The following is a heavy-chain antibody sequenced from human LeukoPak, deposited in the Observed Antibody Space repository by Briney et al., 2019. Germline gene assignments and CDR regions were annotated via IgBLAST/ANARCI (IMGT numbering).Heavy chain of an antibody. CDR1: GYTFTGYH. CDR3: ARDSGSSGWDPTSFLDY. D-gene: IGHD6-19*01. Sequence: ASVKVPCKASGYTFTGYHIHWVRQAPGEGLEWMGWINPNSGGANSAQKYLGRVSMTRDTSISTVYMDLTSLRSDDTAVYYCARDSGSSGWDPTSFLDYWGRGTLVTVSS. V-gene: IGHV1-2*02. CDR2: INPNSGGA. J-gene: IGHJ4*02.